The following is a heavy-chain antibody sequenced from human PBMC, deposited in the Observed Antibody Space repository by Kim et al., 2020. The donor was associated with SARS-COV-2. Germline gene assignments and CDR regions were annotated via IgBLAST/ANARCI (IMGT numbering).Heavy chain of an antibody. CDR3: AKDRSSWYNWFDP. J-gene: IGHJ5*02. D-gene: IGHD1-1*01. V-gene: IGHV3-30*18. CDR1: GFIFSSYG. CDR2: ISHDGSNK. Sequence: GGSLRLSCAASGFIFSSYGMHWVRQAPGKGLEWVAVISHDGSNKYYVDSVKGRFTISRDNSKNTLYLRMNSLRVEDTAVYYCAKDRSSWYNWFDPWGQGT.